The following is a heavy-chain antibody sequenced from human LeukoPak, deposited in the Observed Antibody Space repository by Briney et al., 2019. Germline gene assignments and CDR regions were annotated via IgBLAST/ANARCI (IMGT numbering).Heavy chain of an antibody. V-gene: IGHV4-39*01. CDR2: IYNSANT. D-gene: IGHD5-12*01. CDR1: GDSISSSSYC. CDR3: ARHSRSAYTGYENAFDI. J-gene: IGHJ3*02. Sequence: PSETLSLTCTVSGDSISSSSYCWDWIRQPPGKGLEWIGNIYNSANTHYNPSLKTRITMSVDTSKNQFSLKLNSVTAADTGIYYCARHSRSAYTGYENAFDIRGQGTMVTVSS.